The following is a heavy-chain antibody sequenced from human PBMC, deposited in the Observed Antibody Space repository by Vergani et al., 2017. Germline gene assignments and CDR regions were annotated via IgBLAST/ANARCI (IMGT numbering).Heavy chain of an antibody. V-gene: IGHV1-69*04. Sequence: QVQLVQSGAEVKTPGSSVKVSCKASGGTFSSYAISWVRQAPGQGLEWMGRIIPILGIANYAQKFQGRVTITADKSTSTAYMELSSLRSEDTAVYYCARDEWPRRDYYFDYWGQGTLVTVSS. J-gene: IGHJ4*02. CDR2: IIPILGIA. D-gene: IGHD3-3*01. CDR1: GGTFSSYA. CDR3: ARDEWPRRDYYFDY.